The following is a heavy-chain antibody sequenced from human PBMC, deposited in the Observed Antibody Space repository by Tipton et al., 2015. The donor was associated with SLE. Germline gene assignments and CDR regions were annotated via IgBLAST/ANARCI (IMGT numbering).Heavy chain of an antibody. D-gene: IGHD6-13*01. V-gene: IGHV4-59*01. J-gene: IGHJ5*02. CDR1: GASISSYS. CDR3: ARVVKGSSWYWFDP. CDR2: IYYSGST. Sequence: TLSLTCTVSGASISSYSWSWIRQPPGKGLEWIGYIYYSGSTNYNPPLKSRVTISVDTSKKQFSLKLSSVTAADTAVYYCARVVKGSSWYWFDPWGQGTLVTVSS.